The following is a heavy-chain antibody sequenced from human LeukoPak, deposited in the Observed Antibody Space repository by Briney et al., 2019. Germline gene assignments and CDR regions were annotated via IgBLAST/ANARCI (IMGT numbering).Heavy chain of an antibody. V-gene: IGHV3-30*02. CDR1: GFTFSSYG. CDR2: IRYDGSNK. CDR3: ARGIYTSSPRNPKNFFDY. J-gene: IGHJ4*02. D-gene: IGHD2-2*02. Sequence: GGSLGLSCAASGFTFSSYGMHWVRQAPGKGLEWVAFIRYDGSNKYYADSVKGRFTISRDNSKNTLYLQMNSLRAEDTAVYFCARGIYTSSPRNPKNFFDYWGQGTLVTVS.